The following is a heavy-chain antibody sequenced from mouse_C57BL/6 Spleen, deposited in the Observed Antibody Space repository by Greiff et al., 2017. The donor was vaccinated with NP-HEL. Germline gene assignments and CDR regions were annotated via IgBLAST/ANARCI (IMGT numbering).Heavy chain of an antibody. CDR1: GFTFSSYT. D-gene: IGHD1-1*01. J-gene: IGHJ1*03. Sequence: EVQGVESGGGLVKPGGSLKLSCAASGFTFSSYTMSWVRQTPEKRLEWVATISGGGGNTYYPDSVKGRFTISRDNAKNTLYLQMSSLRSEDTALYYCARQITTVVATGYFDVWGTGTTVTVSS. CDR2: ISGGGGNT. CDR3: ARQITTVVATGYFDV. V-gene: IGHV5-9*01.